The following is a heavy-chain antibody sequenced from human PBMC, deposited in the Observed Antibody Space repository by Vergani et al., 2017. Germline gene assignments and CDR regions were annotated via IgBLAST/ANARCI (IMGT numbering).Heavy chain of an antibody. V-gene: IGHV3-23*01. CDR2: ISGSGVSA. CDR1: EFTFSNYA. CDR3: AXQYFVSGNYLFDY. Sequence: VQLLESGGGLVQPGGSLRLTCAASEFTFSNYAMNWVRQAPGKGLEWVSGISGSGVSAYYTDSVKGRFTISRDNSKNMLFLQMNNLRTEDTAIYYCAXQYFVSGNYLFDYWGQGTLVTVSS. D-gene: IGHD3-10*01. J-gene: IGHJ4*02.